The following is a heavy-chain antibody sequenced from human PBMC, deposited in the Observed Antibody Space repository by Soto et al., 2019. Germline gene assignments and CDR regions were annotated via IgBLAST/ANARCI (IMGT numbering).Heavy chain of an antibody. CDR3: ARDKAVHNWNSSPVGLGYYYGIDV. CDR1: GGTVRSYA. D-gene: IGHD1-7*01. V-gene: IGHV1-69*13. Sequence: ASVKVSCKASGGTVRSYAISWVRQAPGQGLEWMGGIIPIFGTANYAQKFQGRVTITADESTSTAYMELSSLRSEDTAVYYCARDKAVHNWNSSPVGLGYYYGIDVWGQGTTVTVSS. CDR2: IIPIFGTA. J-gene: IGHJ6*02.